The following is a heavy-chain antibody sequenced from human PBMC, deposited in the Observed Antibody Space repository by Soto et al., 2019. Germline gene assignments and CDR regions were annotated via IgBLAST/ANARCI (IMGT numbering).Heavy chain of an antibody. CDR1: GFTFTKAW. CDR3: TAAGVRGVVMSGMDV. CDR2: IRSNADGGAV. Sequence: DVQLVASGGGVVKPGGSLRLSCRPPGFTFTKAWMRWVRQAPGKGLEWGGLIRSNADGGAVEYAAPVKVRFIISMDDSTNTLYLEMNSLDSEDTGVYYCTAAGVRGVVMSGMDVWGQGTAVTVSS. J-gene: IGHJ6*02. V-gene: IGHV3-15*01. D-gene: IGHD3-10*02.